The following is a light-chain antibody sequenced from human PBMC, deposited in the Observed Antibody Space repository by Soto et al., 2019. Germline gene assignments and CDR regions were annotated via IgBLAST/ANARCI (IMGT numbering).Light chain of an antibody. J-gene: IGKJ4*01. Sequence: EIVLTQSPATLSLSPGERATLSCRASQSVSSYLAWYQQKPGQAPRLLIYDASNRATGIPARFSGSGSGTDFTLTISSLEPEDFAVYYCQQRSNWHPGMLTFGGGTKVEIK. CDR1: QSVSSY. CDR3: QQRSNWHPGMLT. CDR2: DAS. V-gene: IGKV3-11*01.